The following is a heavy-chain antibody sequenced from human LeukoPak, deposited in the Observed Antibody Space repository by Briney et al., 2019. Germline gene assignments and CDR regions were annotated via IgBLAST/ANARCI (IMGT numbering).Heavy chain of an antibody. V-gene: IGHV3-23*01. CDR1: GFTFSTYA. D-gene: IGHD3-10*01. CDR2: ISGSGGST. CDR3: AKALGGSGSNFDY. Sequence: PGGSLRLSCVASGFTFSTYAMNWVRQAPGKGLEWVSTISGSGGSTYYADSVKGRFTISRDNSKNTLYLQMNSLRAEDTAVYYCAKALGGSGSNFDYWGQGTLVTVSS. J-gene: IGHJ4*02.